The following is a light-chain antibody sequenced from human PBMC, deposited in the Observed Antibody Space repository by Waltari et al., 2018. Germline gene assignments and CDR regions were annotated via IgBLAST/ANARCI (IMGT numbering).Light chain of an antibody. J-gene: IGKJ2*01. V-gene: IGKV1-5*03. Sequence: TLSASIGDRVTITCRASQSIRSWLAWYQQKPGKAPKLLIYKASNLESGVPSRFSGSGSGTEFTLTISSLQPDDFATYYCQQYDSYSYTFGQGTKLEIK. CDR2: KAS. CDR3: QQYDSYSYT. CDR1: QSIRSW.